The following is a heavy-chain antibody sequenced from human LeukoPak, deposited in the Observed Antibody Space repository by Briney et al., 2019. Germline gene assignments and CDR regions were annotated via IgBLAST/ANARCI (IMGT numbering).Heavy chain of an antibody. D-gene: IGHD1-26*01. CDR1: GFTFTSSA. CDR3: AALHLELQAFDI. CDR2: IVVGSGNT. V-gene: IGHV1-58*01. Sequence: GASVKVSCKASGFTFTSSAVQWVRQARGQRLEWIGWIVVGSGNTNYAQKFQERVTITRDMSTSTAYMELSSLRSEDTAVYYCAALHLELQAFDIWGQGTMVTVSS. J-gene: IGHJ3*02.